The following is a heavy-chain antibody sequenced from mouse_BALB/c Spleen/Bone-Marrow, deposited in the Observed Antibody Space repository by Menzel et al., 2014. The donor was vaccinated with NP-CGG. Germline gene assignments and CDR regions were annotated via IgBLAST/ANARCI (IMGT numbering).Heavy chain of an antibody. Sequence: LQESGAELVKPGASVKLSCKASGYTFTSXYXYWVXQRPXXVXXWXXXINPSNGGTNFNEKFKSKATLTVDKSSSTAYMQLSSLTSEDSAVYYCTRYGNYYFDYWGQGTTLTVSS. J-gene: IGHJ2*01. V-gene: IGHV1-53*01. CDR3: TRYGNYYFDY. CDR1: GYTFTSXY. D-gene: IGHD2-1*01. CDR2: INPSNGGT.